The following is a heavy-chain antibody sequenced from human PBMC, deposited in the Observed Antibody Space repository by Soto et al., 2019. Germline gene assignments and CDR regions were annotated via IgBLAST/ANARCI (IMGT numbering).Heavy chain of an antibody. V-gene: IGHV4-4*07. CDR3: ARAHGQQLLLDWFDP. J-gene: IGHJ5*02. Sequence: QVQLQESGPGLVKPSETLSLTCTVSGGSISSYYWSWIRQPAGKGLEWIGRIYTSGSTNYNPSLKSRVTMSVDTSENQFSLTLSSVTAADTAVYYCARAHGQQLLLDWFDPWGQGTLVTVSS. CDR1: GGSISSYY. D-gene: IGHD6-13*01. CDR2: IYTSGST.